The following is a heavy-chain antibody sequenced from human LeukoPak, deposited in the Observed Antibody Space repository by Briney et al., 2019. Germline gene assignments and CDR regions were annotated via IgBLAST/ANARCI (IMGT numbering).Heavy chain of an antibody. CDR3: ARGGIVVVDFDY. V-gene: IGHV3-21*01. J-gene: IGHJ4*02. CDR2: ISSSSSYI. D-gene: IGHD3-22*01. Sequence: GGSLRLSCAASGFTFSSYSMNWVRQAPGKGLEWVSSISSSSSYICYADSVKGRFTISRDNAKNSLYLQMNSLRAEDTAVYYCARGGIVVVDFDYWGQGTLVTVSS. CDR1: GFTFSSYS.